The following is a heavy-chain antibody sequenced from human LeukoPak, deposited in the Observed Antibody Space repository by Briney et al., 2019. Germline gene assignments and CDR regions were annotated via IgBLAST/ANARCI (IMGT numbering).Heavy chain of an antibody. CDR3: ARELAYCGGDCYNAFDI. D-gene: IGHD2-21*02. V-gene: IGHV3-30*02. CDR1: GFTFSSYG. Sequence: GGSLRLSCAASGFTFSSYGMHWVRQAPGKGLEWVAFIRYDGSNKYYADSVKGRFTISRDNSKNTLYLQMNSLRAEDTAVYYCARELAYCGGDCYNAFDIWGQGTMVTVSS. CDR2: IRYDGSNK. J-gene: IGHJ3*02.